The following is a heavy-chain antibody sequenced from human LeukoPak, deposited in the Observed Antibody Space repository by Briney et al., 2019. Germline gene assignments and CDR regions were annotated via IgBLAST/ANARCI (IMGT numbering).Heavy chain of an antibody. V-gene: IGHV3-30-3*01. J-gene: IGHJ5*02. CDR1: GFTFSSYA. D-gene: IGHD6-13*01. Sequence: GGSLRLSCAASGFTFSSYAMHWVRQAPGKGLEWVAVISYDGSNKYYADSVKGRFTISRDNSKNTLYLQMNSLRAEDTAVYYCARGVDSSSRYWWFDPWGQGTLVTVSS. CDR3: ARGVDSSSRYWWFDP. CDR2: ISYDGSNK.